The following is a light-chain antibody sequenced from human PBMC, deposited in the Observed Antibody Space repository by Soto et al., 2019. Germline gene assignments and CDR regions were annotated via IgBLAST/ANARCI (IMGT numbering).Light chain of an antibody. CDR1: QSVGSY. J-gene: IGKJ4*01. Sequence: EIVLTQSPATLSLSPGDRATLSCRASQSVGSYLGWYQQRPGQAPRLLIYDASNRATGIPARFSGSGFGTDFTLTISSLQPEDFAVYYCQQRSDWPSTVGGGTKVDIK. CDR3: QQRSDWPST. V-gene: IGKV3-11*01. CDR2: DAS.